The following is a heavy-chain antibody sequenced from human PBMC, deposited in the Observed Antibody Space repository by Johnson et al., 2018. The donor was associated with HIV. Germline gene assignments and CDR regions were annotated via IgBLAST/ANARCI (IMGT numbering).Heavy chain of an antibody. V-gene: IGHV3-7*03. CDR1: GFTFSSYW. Sequence: VQLVESGGGLVQPGGSLRLSCAASGFTFSSYWMTWVRQAPGNGLEWVANIKRDGSDRYYVDSVKGRFTISRDNAKNSLYLEMSSLRAEDTAVYFCARDLPYYYGTGWDAFDIWGQGTVVTVSS. J-gene: IGHJ3*02. D-gene: IGHD3-10*01. CDR3: ARDLPYYYGTGWDAFDI. CDR2: IKRDGSDR.